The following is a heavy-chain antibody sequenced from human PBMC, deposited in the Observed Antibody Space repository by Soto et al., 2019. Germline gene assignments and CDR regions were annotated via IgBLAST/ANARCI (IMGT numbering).Heavy chain of an antibody. CDR1: GYTFTYRY. Sequence: SGKVSCKASGYTFTYRYLHWVRQAPGQALEWMGWITPFNGNTNYAQKFQDRVTITRDRSMSTGYMELSSLRSDDTAMYYCAVTLAGTHAPNGMDVWGQGTTVTVSS. D-gene: IGHD3-10*01. CDR2: ITPFNGNT. V-gene: IGHV1-45*02. J-gene: IGHJ6*02. CDR3: AVTLAGTHAPNGMDV.